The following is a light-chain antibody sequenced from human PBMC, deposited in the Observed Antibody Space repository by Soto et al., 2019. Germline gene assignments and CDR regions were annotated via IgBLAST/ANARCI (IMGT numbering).Light chain of an antibody. V-gene: IGKV3-11*01. CDR1: QSVSTN. CDR3: QQNNNWPSFT. Sequence: EIVLTQSPATLSLSPGERATLSCRASQSVSTNLAWYQQKPGQAPRLLIYDASNRATDIPARFSGSGSGTDFTLTISSLEPDDFAVYYCQQNNNWPSFTFGPGTKVDI. J-gene: IGKJ3*01. CDR2: DAS.